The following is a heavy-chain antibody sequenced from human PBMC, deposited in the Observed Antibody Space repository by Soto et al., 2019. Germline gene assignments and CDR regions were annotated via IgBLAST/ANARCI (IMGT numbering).Heavy chain of an antibody. CDR2: IYPGDSDT. CDR3: ARRMALGYRDYNFDY. D-gene: IGHD5-12*01. CDR1: GYRFNSYW. V-gene: IGHV5-51*01. Sequence: PGESLKISCEGSGYRFNSYWIAWVRQMPGKGLEWMGIIYPGDSDTKYSPSFQGQVAISVDRSISAAYLQWNSLKASDTAMYYCARRMALGYRDYNFDYWGQGTQVTISS. J-gene: IGHJ4*02.